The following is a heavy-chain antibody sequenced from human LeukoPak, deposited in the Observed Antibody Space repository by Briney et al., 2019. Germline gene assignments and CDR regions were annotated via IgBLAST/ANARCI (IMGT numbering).Heavy chain of an antibody. CDR2: INPSGGST. J-gene: IGHJ6*03. V-gene: IGHV1-46*01. D-gene: IGHD5-12*01. CDR1: GYTFTSYY. CDR3: AREKAVQSLDIVATDPRGDYYYMDV. Sequence: VASVKVSCKASGYTFTSYYMHWVRQAPGQGLEWMGIINPSGGSTSYALKFQGRVTMTRDMSTSTVYMELSSLRSEDTAVYYCAREKAVQSLDIVATDPRGDYYYMDVWGKGTTVTVSS.